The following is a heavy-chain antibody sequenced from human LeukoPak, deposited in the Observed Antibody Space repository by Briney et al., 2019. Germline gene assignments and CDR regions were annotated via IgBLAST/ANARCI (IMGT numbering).Heavy chain of an antibody. CDR1: GGSFSGYY. D-gene: IGHD2-15*01. CDR3: ARPITPDAFDI. CDR2: INHSGST. V-gene: IGHV4-34*01. Sequence: SDTLSLTCAVYGGSFSGYYWSWIRQPPGKGLEWIGEINHSGSTNYDPSLKSRVTISVDTSKNQFSLKLSSVTAADTAVYYCARPITPDAFDIWGQGTMVTVSS. J-gene: IGHJ3*02.